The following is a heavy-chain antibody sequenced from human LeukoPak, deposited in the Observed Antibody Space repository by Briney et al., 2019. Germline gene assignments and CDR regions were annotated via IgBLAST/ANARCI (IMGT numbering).Heavy chain of an antibody. Sequence: WGSLRLSRAASGFTFSSYWISWVRQAPGKGLEWVANIKQDGSEKYYVDSVKGRSTISRDNAKNSLYLQMNSLRADDTAVYYCAKSGYNRFDYWGQGTLVTVSS. CDR3: AKSGYNRFDY. J-gene: IGHJ4*02. CDR2: IKQDGSEK. CDR1: GFTFSSYW. V-gene: IGHV3-7*03. D-gene: IGHD5-24*01.